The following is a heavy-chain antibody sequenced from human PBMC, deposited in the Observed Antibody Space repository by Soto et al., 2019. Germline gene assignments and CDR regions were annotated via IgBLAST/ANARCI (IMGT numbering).Heavy chain of an antibody. J-gene: IGHJ4*02. CDR2: ISSDESNK. CDR3: ARDVEWLFSSFDY. V-gene: IGHV3-30-3*01. Sequence: QVQLVESGGGVVQPGRSLRLSCAASGFTFSNYAMHWVRQAPGKGLEWVALISSDESNKYYIDSVKGRFTISRDNXKNTLYLQMNRLRVDDTAVYYCARDVEWLFSSFDYWGQGILVTVSS. D-gene: IGHD3-3*01. CDR1: GFTFSNYA.